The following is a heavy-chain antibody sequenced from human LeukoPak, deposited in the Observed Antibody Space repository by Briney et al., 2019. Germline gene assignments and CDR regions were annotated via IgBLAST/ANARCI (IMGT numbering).Heavy chain of an antibody. Sequence: GASVKVSCKASGYTFTSYYMHWVRQAPGQGLEWMGWINPNSGGTNYAQKFQGRVTMTRDTSISTAYMELSRLRSDDTAVYYCARNTYSSGWSPDYYDAFDIWGQGTMVTVSS. J-gene: IGHJ3*02. D-gene: IGHD6-19*01. V-gene: IGHV1-2*02. CDR3: ARNTYSSGWSPDYYDAFDI. CDR1: GYTFTSYY. CDR2: INPNSGGT.